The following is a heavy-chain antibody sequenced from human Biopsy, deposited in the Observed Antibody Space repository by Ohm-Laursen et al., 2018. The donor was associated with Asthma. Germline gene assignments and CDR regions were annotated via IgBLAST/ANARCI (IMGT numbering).Heavy chain of an antibody. J-gene: IGHJ6*02. Sequence: ASVTVSCKTSGYTFNSAGITWVRQAPGQGLEWMGWISVYNGNTKVAQKLQDGVTMITDTSTSTAYMELRSLRSDDTAVYFCARAVDYSHYYGIDVWGQGTTVTVS. CDR2: ISVYNGNT. D-gene: IGHD3-10*01. CDR1: GYTFNSAG. V-gene: IGHV1-18*01. CDR3: ARAVDYSHYYGIDV.